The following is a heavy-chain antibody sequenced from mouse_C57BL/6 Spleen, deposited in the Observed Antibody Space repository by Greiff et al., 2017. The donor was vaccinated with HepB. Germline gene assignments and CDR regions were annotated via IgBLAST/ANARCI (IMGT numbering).Heavy chain of an antibody. D-gene: IGHD1-1*01. V-gene: IGHV2-5*01. CDR2: IWRGGST. Sequence: VKLMESGPGLVQPSQSLSITCTVSGFSLTSYGVHWVRQSPGKGLEWLGVIWRGGSTDYNAAFMSRLSITKDNSKSQVFFKMNSLQADDTAIYYCAKMDYGSSYGYFDVWGTGTTVTVSS. CDR3: AKMDYGSSYGYFDV. CDR1: GFSLTSYG. J-gene: IGHJ1*03.